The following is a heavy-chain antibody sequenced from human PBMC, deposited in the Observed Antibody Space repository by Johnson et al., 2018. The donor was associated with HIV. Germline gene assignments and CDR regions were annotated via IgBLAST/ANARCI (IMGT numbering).Heavy chain of an antibody. CDR3: ARDTYTHRTTVTESAFDI. D-gene: IGHD4-11*01. J-gene: IGHJ3*02. CDR2: ISWNSGSI. Sequence: VQLVESGGGVVQPGRSLRLSCAASVFTFDDYAMHWVRQAPGKGLEWVSGISWNSGSIGYADSVKGRFTIPRDNAKKSLYLQMNSLRPEDSALYYCARDTYTHRTTVTESAFDIWGQGTMVIVSS. V-gene: IGHV3-9*01. CDR1: VFTFDDYA.